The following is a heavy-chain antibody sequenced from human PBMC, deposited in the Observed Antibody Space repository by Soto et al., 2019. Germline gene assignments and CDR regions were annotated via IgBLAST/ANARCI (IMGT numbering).Heavy chain of an antibody. CDR1: GFTFGDYA. J-gene: IGHJ6*02. V-gene: IGHV3-49*03. Sequence: GGSLRLSCTASGFTFGDYAMSWFRQAPGKGLEWVGFIRSKAYGGTTEYAASVKGRFTISRDDSKSIAYLQMNSLKTEDTAVYYCRRGGSSWYGYYYYGMDVWGQGTTVTVSS. CDR2: IRSKAYGGTT. CDR3: RRGGSSWYGYYYYGMDV. D-gene: IGHD6-13*01.